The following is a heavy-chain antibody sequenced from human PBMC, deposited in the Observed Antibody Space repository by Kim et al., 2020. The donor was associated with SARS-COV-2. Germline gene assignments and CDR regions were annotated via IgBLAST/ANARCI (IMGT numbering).Heavy chain of an antibody. V-gene: IGHV3-30*01. D-gene: IGHD1-26*01. CDR3: ARDSGSYGWFDP. CDR2: K. Sequence: KSYADSVKRRFTISRDNAKNTLYLQMNRLRAEDTAVYYCARDSGSYGWFDPWGQGTLVTVSS. J-gene: IGHJ5*02.